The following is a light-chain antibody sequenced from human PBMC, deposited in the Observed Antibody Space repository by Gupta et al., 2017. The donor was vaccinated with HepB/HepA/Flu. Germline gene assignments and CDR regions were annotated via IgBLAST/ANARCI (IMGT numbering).Light chain of an antibody. CDR2: DAS. J-gene: IGKJ3*01. CDR1: QGISTR. Sequence: DTQMTQSPSSVSASVGDRVSITCRASQGISTRLAWYQQKPGKAPKLLIYDASSLKSGVPSRFSGSGSGTHFTLTINNLQPEDVATYYCQQASNFPLTFGHGTKVDFK. V-gene: IGKV1D-12*01. CDR3: QQASNFPLT.